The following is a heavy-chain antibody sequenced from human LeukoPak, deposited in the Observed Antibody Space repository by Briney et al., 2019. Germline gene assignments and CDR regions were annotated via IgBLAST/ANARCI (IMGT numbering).Heavy chain of an antibody. CDR3: ARDLRHCSGGSCYSNWFDP. CDR2: ISAYNGNT. J-gene: IGHJ5*02. CDR1: GYTFTSYG. V-gene: IGHV1-18*01. D-gene: IGHD2-15*01. Sequence: GASVKVSCKASGYTFTSYGICWVRQAPGQGLEWMGWISAYNGNTNYAQKLQGRVTMTTDTSTSTAYMELRSLRSDDTAVYYCARDLRHCSGGSCYSNWFDPWGQGTLVTVSS.